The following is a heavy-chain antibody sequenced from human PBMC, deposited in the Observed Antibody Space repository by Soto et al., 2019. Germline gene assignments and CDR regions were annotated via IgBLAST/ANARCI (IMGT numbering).Heavy chain of an antibody. Sequence: QITLKESGPTLVKPTQTLTLTCTFSGFSLSTSGVGVGWIRQPPGKALEWLALIYWDDDKRYSPSLKSRLTITKDTSKNQVVLTMTNMDPVDTATYYCAHSNLYCGGDCYPNWFDPWGQGTLVTVSS. CDR3: AHSNLYCGGDCYPNWFDP. D-gene: IGHD2-21*02. J-gene: IGHJ5*02. V-gene: IGHV2-5*02. CDR1: GFSLSTSGVG. CDR2: IYWDDDK.